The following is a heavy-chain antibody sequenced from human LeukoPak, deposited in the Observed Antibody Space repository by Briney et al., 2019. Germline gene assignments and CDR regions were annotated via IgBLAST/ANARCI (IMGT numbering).Heavy chain of an antibody. CDR1: GFTSSSYW. CDR2: IKQDGSEK. J-gene: IGHJ6*02. V-gene: IGHV3-7*01. Sequence: TGGSLRLSCAASGFTSSSYWMSWVRQAPGKGLEWVASIKQDGSEKYYVDSVKGRFTISRDNSKNTLYLQMNSLRAEDTAVYYCARERLTYYYGSGSHWDVWGQGTTVTVSS. CDR3: ARERLTYYYGSGSHWDV. D-gene: IGHD3-10*01.